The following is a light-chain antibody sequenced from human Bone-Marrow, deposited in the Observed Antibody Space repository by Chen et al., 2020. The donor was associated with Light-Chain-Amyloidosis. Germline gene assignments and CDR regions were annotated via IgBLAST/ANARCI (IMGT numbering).Light chain of an antibody. J-gene: IGKJ4*01. CDR1: QSVSSY. CDR2: DAS. CDR3: QQRSSWPLT. Sequence: EIVLTQSPATLSLSPGERATLSCRASQSVSSYLAWYQQTPGQAPRLLIYDASNRATGIPARFSGSGSGTDFTRTISSLEPEDFAVYYCQQRSSWPLTFGGGTKVEI. V-gene: IGKV3-11*01.